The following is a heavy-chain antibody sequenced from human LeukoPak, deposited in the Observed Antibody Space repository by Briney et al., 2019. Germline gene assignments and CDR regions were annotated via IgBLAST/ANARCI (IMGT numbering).Heavy chain of an antibody. V-gene: IGHV1-18*01. CDR1: GYTFTSYA. Sequence: HRASVKVSCKASGYTFTSYAMNWVRQAPGQGLEWMGWISAYNGNTNYAQKLQGRVTMTTDTSTSTAYMELRSLRSDDTAVYYCARVTGYMIEDYFDYWGQGTLVTVSS. J-gene: IGHJ4*02. CDR3: ARVTGYMIEDYFDY. CDR2: ISAYNGNT. D-gene: IGHD3-22*01.